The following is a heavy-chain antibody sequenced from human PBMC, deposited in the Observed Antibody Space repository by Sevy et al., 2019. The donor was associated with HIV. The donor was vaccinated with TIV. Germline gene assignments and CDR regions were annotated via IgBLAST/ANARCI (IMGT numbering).Heavy chain of an antibody. V-gene: IGHV1-24*01. CDR3: ATTREYYQGKSGYFDY. J-gene: IGHJ4*02. Sequence: ASVKVSCKVSGYTLTQLSMHWVRQAPGKGLEWMGCFDPEDGERIYAQKFQGRITMTEDTSTDTAYMDLSSLKSDDTAVYYCATTREYYQGKSGYFDYWGQGALVTVSS. CDR1: GYTLTQLS. D-gene: IGHD2-15*01. CDR2: FDPEDGER.